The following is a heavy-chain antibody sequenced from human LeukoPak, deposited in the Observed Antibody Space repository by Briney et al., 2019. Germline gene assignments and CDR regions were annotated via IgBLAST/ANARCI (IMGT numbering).Heavy chain of an antibody. CDR1: GGSISSGGYY. CDR3: AREVADYDSSGYYSSGDWFDP. CDR2: IYYSGST. D-gene: IGHD3-22*01. V-gene: IGHV4-31*03. Sequence: SETLSLTCTVSGGSISSGGYYWSWIRQHPGKGLEWIGYIYYSGSTYYNPSLKSRVAISVDTSKNQFSPKLSSVTAADTAVYYCAREVADYDSSGYYSSGDWFDPWGQGTLVTVSS. J-gene: IGHJ5*02.